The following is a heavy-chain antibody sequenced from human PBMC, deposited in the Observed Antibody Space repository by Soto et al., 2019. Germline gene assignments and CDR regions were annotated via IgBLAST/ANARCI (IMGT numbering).Heavy chain of an antibody. Sequence: QVQLVQSGPEVKNPGASVKVSCKASGYTFKNYGIKWVRQAPGQGLEWVGWITTYNGNRYSAEKFQGRVTMTTDTSTSTTYMELNSLTSDDTGVYYCARDAQPKGVAADGASDYLGQGTLVTVSS. J-gene: IGHJ4*02. CDR3: ARDAQPKGVAADGASDY. CDR1: GYTFKNYG. D-gene: IGHD6-19*01. V-gene: IGHV1-18*01. CDR2: ITTYNGNR.